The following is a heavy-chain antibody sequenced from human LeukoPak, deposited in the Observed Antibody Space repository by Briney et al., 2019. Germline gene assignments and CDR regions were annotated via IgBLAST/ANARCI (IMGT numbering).Heavy chain of an antibody. CDR1: GGSIESSPY. CDR3: LGQFPADVEV. Sequence: SETLSLTCSVSGGSIESSPYWAWIRQSPGKGLEYIASVHNSGLPYYSLSFSSRVTISLDTSKNQFSLHFQSVTAADTAVYFRLGQFPADVEVWGQGMLVTVSS. J-gene: IGHJ4*02. D-gene: IGHD3-10*02. CDR2: VHNSGLP. V-gene: IGHV4-39*07.